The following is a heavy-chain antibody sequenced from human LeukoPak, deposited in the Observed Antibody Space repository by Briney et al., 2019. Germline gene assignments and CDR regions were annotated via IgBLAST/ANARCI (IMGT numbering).Heavy chain of an antibody. V-gene: IGHV3-15*01. CDR3: TTGTWIQLWLADS. Sequence: GGSLRLSCAASGFTFSNAWMSWVRQAPGKGLEWVGHINSKTDGGTTDYAAPVKGRFAISRDDSKNTLYLQMNSLKTEDTAVYYCTTGTWIQLWLADSWGQGTLVTVSS. CDR2: INSKTDGGTT. CDR1: GFTFSNAW. D-gene: IGHD5-18*01. J-gene: IGHJ4*02.